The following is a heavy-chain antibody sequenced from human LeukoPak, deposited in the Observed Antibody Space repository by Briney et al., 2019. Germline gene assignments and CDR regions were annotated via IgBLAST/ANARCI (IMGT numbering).Heavy chain of an antibody. J-gene: IGHJ4*02. CDR2: VYYSGST. V-gene: IGHV4-39*01. CDR1: GVPVSTTTSF. D-gene: IGHD3-16*01. CDR3: ARHGLYQDYGY. Sequence: NPSETLSLTCNVSGVPVSTTTSFWAWIRQPPGKGLEWIGNVYYSGSTHYSPSLKSRVTISLDTSKNQFSLRLTSVTAADPAVYYCARHGLYQDYGYWGQGTLVTVSS.